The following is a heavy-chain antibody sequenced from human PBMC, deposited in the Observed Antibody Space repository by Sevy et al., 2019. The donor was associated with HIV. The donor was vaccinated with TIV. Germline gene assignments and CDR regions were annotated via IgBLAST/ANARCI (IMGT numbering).Heavy chain of an antibody. J-gene: IGHJ4*02. CDR1: GGSISSYY. CDR2: IYYDGST. CDR3: ARVASESGSYYYLFDY. Sequence: SETLSLTCTVSGGSISSYYWSWIRQPPGKGLEWIGYIYYDGSTNYNPSLKSRVTISVDTAKNLVSLRLSSVTATDTAVYYCARVASESGSYYYLFDYWGQGTLVTVSS. V-gene: IGHV4-59*01. D-gene: IGHD1-26*01.